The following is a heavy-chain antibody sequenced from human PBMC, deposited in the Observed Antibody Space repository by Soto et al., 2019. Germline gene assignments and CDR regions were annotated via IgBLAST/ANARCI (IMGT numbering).Heavy chain of an antibody. Sequence: EVQLLESGGGSVQPGGSLRLSCAASGLAFSTYAMTWVRQPPGKELAWVSAISGGGDSTYYAESVKGRFTISRDNSKNTLYIQMNSLRGEDTAVYYCAKDACIVAPGRNLYFDYWGQGTLVTVSS. D-gene: IGHD6-13*01. CDR2: ISGGGDST. J-gene: IGHJ4*02. V-gene: IGHV3-23*01. CDR1: GLAFSTYA. CDR3: AKDACIVAPGRNLYFDY.